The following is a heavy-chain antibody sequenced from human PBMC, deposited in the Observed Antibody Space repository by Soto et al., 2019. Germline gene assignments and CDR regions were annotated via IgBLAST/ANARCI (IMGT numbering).Heavy chain of an antibody. D-gene: IGHD5-18*01. CDR3: ARDATWIPYYHYGMDV. V-gene: IGHV3-53*01. Sequence: EVQLVESGGGLIQPGGSLRLSCAASGFSVSSNYMSWVRQAPGKGLEWVSVIYSGGNTHYADSVKGRFTISRDNSKNTLYLQMNRLRAEDTAVYYCARDATWIPYYHYGMDVWGQGTKVTVSS. CDR1: GFSVSSNY. CDR2: IYSGGNT. J-gene: IGHJ6*02.